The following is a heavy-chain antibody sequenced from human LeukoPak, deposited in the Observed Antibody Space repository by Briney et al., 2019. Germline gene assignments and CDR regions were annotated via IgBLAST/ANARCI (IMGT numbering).Heavy chain of an antibody. CDR2: IAYDGSNE. D-gene: IGHD3-3*01. V-gene: IGHV3-30*04. CDR3: ARPSGSATIFGVVDYFDY. Sequence: PGGSLRLSCAASGFTFSSYAMHWVRQAPGKGLDWVASIAYDGSNENYAESVKGRFTISRDNAKNTLYLQLNSLRPEDTAVYYCARPSGSATIFGVVDYFDYWGQGSLVTVSS. CDR1: GFTFSSYA. J-gene: IGHJ4*02.